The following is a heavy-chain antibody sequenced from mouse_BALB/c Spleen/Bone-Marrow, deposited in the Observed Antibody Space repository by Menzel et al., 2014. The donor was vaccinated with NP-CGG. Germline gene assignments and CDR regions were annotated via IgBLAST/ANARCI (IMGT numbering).Heavy chain of an antibody. V-gene: IGHV1S126*01. CDR2: IDPSDSET. CDR3: AREAGYYYAMDY. D-gene: IGHD2-2*01. Sequence: VQLQQSGPQLVRPGASVKISCKASGYSFTSYWMHWVKQRPGQCLEWIGMIDPSDSETRLNQKFKDKATLTVDKSSSTAYMQLSSPTSEDSAVYYCAREAGYYYAMDYWGQGTSVTVSS. J-gene: IGHJ4*01. CDR1: GYSFTSYW.